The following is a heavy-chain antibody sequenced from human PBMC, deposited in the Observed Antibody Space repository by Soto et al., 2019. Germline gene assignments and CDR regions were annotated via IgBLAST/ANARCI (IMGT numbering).Heavy chain of an antibody. J-gene: IGHJ5*02. CDR1: GYTFTSYA. Sequence: ASVKVSCKASGYTFTSYAMHWVRQAPGQRLEWMGWINAGNGNTKYSQKFQGRVTITRDTSASTAYMELSSLRSEDTAVYYCARDPDCSSKSCYGGLAFDPWGQGTLVTVSS. D-gene: IGHD2-2*01. CDR2: INAGNGNT. V-gene: IGHV1-3*01. CDR3: ARDPDCSSKSCYGGLAFDP.